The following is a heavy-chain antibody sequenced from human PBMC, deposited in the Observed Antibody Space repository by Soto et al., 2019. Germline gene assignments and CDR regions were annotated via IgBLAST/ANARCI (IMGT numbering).Heavy chain of an antibody. CDR2: ISGSGGST. J-gene: IGHJ4*02. V-gene: IGHV3-23*01. CDR1: GFTFSSYA. CDR3: AKDPGYTVGATWSDY. D-gene: IGHD1-26*01. Sequence: PGGALRLSCAASGFTFSSYAMSWVRQAPGKGLEWVSAISGSGGSTYYADSVKGRFTISRDNSKNTLYLQMNSLRAEDTAVYYCAKDPGYTVGATWSDYWGQGTLVTVSS.